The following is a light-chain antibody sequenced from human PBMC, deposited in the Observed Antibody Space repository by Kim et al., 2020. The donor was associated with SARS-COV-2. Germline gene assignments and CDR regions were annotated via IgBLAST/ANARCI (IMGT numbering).Light chain of an antibody. V-gene: IGKV3-15*01. J-gene: IGKJ4*01. CDR2: AAS. CDR1: QSVRNN. CDR3: QQYNDWPPS. Sequence: VSQGERATLSCRASQSVRNNLAWYQQKPGQAPRLLIYAASTRATDIPGRFSGSGSGTEFTLTISSLQSEDFAVYYCQQYNDWPPSFGGGTKVEIK.